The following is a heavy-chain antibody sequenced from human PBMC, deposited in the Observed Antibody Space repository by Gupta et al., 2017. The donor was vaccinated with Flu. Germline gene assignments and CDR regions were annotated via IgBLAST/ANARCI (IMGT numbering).Heavy chain of an antibody. V-gene: IGHV3-13*01. J-gene: IGHJ4*02. Sequence: YAINWVRQDAGKSLQWVSAIGTAGNTYYIDSVRGRFTISRDDAKNSFYLQMNGLRVGDTALYYCARSRAGSGFRIDFWGQGTQVTVSS. CDR1: YA. CDR3: ARSRAGSGFRIDF. D-gene: IGHD3-10*01. CDR2: IGTAGNT.